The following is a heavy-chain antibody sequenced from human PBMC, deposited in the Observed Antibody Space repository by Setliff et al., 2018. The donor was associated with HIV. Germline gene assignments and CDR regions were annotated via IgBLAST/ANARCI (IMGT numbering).Heavy chain of an antibody. CDR3: ARQLSNSFDY. CDR2: ISPHSGGT. J-gene: IGHJ4*02. V-gene: IGHV1-2*02. CDR1: GYSFTDYF. Sequence: GASVKVSCKASGYSFTDYFIHWVRQAPGRGLEWMGWISPHSGGTRTTRTFRGRVTVTRDTSINTAYMELSGVRSDDTAVYFCARQLSNSFDYWGQGTLVTVSS. D-gene: IGHD6-6*01.